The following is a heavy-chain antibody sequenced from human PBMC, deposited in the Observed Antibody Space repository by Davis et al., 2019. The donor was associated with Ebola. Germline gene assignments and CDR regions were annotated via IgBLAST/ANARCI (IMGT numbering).Heavy chain of an antibody. V-gene: IGHV3-30*02. J-gene: IGHJ4*02. CDR2: IRYDGKNE. Sequence: GESLKISCAASGFTFSSYGMHWVRQAPGKGLEWVAFIRYDGKNEYYPGSVKGRFTISRENAKNSLYLQMNSLRAGDTAVYYCAKSHCSGGSCPYYFDFWGQGTQVTVSS. D-gene: IGHD2-15*01. CDR1: GFTFSSYG. CDR3: AKSHCSGGSCPYYFDF.